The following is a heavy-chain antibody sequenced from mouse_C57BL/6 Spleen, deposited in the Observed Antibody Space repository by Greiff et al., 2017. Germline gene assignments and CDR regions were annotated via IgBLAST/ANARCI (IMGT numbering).Heavy chain of an antibody. CDR1: GYTFTDYY. V-gene: IGHV1-26*01. CDR2: INPNNGGT. Sequence: EVMLVESGPELVKPGASVKISCKASGYTFTDYYMNWVKQSHGKSLEWIGDINPNNGGTSYNQKFKGKATLTVDKSSSTAYMELRSLTSEDSAVYYCARSVITRRGYAMDYWGQGTSVTVSS. CDR3: ARSVITRRGYAMDY. J-gene: IGHJ4*01. D-gene: IGHD2-4*01.